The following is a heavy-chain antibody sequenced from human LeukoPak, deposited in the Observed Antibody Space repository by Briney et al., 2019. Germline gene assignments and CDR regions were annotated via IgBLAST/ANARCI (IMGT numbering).Heavy chain of an antibody. CDR2: FDPEDGET. CDR1: GYTLTELS. CDR3: ATGSSGATHFPFDP. V-gene: IGHV1-24*01. D-gene: IGHD1-26*01. Sequence: ASVKVSCKVSGYTLTELSMHWVRQAPGKVLEWMGGFDPEDGETVYAQKFQGRVTMTEDTSTDTAYMELSSLRSEDTAVYYCATGSSGATHFPFDPWGQGTLVTVSS. J-gene: IGHJ5*02.